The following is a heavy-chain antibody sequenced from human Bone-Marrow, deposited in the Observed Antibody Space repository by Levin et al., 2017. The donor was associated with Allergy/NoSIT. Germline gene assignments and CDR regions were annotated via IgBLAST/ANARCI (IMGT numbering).Heavy chain of an antibody. CDR2: ISHDGGSR. V-gene: IGHV3-30*03. Sequence: GESLKISCATSGFIFGAYDIHWVRQSPGKGLEWVAFISHDGGSRDYADSVKGRFTVSRDNPTNTVFLQMKSLRPDDTAVYYCARVLGHSGYDCAYWGQGALVTVSS. D-gene: IGHD5-12*01. J-gene: IGHJ4*02. CDR3: ARVLGHSGYDCAY. CDR1: GFIFGAYD.